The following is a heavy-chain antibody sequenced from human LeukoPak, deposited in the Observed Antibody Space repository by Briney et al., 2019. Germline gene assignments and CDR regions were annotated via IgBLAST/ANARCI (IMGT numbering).Heavy chain of an antibody. J-gene: IGHJ4*02. D-gene: IGHD6-19*01. CDR2: FYYSGST. V-gene: IGHV4-59*01. CDR3: AREYSSGWYFEY. CDR1: GGSIRSYY. Sequence: SETLSLICTVSGGSIRSYYWSWIRQPPGKGLEWIGYFYYSGSTNYNPSLKSRVTISLDTSKNQLSLNLNSVTAADTAVYYCAREYSSGWYFEYWGQGTLVTVSS.